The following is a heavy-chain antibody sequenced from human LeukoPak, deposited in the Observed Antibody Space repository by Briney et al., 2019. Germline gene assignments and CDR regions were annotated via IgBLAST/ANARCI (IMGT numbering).Heavy chain of an antibody. CDR2: INHSGST. J-gene: IGHJ4*02. CDR3: ARGGGYCSGGSCYSLDY. Sequence: SETLSLTCAVYGGSFSGYCWSWIRQPPGKGLEWIGEINHSGSTNYNPSLKSRVTISVDTSKNQFSLKLSSVTAADTAVYYCARGGGYCSGGSCYSLDYWGQGTLVTVSS. V-gene: IGHV4-34*01. D-gene: IGHD2-15*01. CDR1: GGSFSGYC.